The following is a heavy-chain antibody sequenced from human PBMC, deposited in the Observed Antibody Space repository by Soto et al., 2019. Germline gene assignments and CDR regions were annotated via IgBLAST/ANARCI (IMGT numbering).Heavy chain of an antibody. CDR1: GGTFRSYA. Sequence: QVQLVQSGPEVKKPGSSVKVSCESSGGTFRSYAMSWVRQAPGQGLEWMGGIIPFLRTPNYSQKFQGRVTITADESTRTTYMELRGLSSQDTAIYFCAKSLCHTPACPHPSYDYYAMDVWGPGTTVTVSS. CDR3: AKSLCHTPACPHPSYDYYAMDV. CDR2: IIPFLRTP. V-gene: IGHV1-69*01. J-gene: IGHJ6*01.